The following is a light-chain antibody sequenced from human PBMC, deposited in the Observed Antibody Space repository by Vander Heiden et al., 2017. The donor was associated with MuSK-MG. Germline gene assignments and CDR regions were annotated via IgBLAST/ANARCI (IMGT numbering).Light chain of an antibody. J-gene: IGLJ1*01. CDR3: QSADSSGTYRV. Sequence: SDELTQPPSVSVSPVQAARITCSGDALPKQYAYWYQQKPGQAPVLLIYKDSERPSGIPERFSGSSSGTTVTFTISGVPAADEADYYCQSADSSGTYRVFGTGTKLTVL. CDR2: KDS. V-gene: IGLV3-25*03. CDR1: ALPKQY.